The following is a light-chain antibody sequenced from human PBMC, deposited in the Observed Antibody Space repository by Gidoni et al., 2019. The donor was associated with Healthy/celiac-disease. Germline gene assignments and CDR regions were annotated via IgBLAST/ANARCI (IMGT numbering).Light chain of an antibody. CDR3: QQSYSTLALT. V-gene: IGKV1-39*01. CDR2: AAS. Sequence: DIQMTQSPSSLSASVGDRVTITCRASQSISSDLNWYQQKPGKAPKLLIYAASSLQSGVPSRFSGSGSGTDFPLTISRLQPEDFATYYCQQSYSTLALTFGGGTKVEIK. J-gene: IGKJ4*01. CDR1: QSISSD.